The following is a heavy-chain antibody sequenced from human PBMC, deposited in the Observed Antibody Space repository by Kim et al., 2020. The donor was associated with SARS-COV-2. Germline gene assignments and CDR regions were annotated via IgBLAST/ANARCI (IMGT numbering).Heavy chain of an antibody. CDR2: IKQDGSEK. CDR3: ARGWGANFDWFYFDY. Sequence: GGSLRLSCAASGFTFSSYWMSWVRQAPGKGLEWVANIKQDGSEKYYVDSVKGRFTISRDNAKNSLYLQMNSLRAEDTAVYYCARGWGANFDWFYFDYWGQGTLVTVSS. D-gene: IGHD3-9*01. J-gene: IGHJ4*02. V-gene: IGHV3-7*04. CDR1: GFTFSSYW.